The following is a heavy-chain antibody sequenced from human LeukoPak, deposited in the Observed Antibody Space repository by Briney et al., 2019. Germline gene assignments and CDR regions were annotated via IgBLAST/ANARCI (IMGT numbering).Heavy chain of an antibody. Sequence: PGGSLRLSCAASGFTFSNYWMLWFRQAPGKGLVFVSRIASDGGSTKYADSVNGRFTISRDNAKNTLYLQMGSLRAEDTAVYYRVRDSTSGVDYWGQGTLVTVSS. J-gene: IGHJ4*02. CDR3: VRDSTSGVDY. CDR2: IASDGGST. CDR1: GFTFSNYW. D-gene: IGHD3-10*01. V-gene: IGHV3-74*01.